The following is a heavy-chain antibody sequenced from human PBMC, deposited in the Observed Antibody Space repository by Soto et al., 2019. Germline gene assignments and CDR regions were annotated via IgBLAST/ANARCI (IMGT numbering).Heavy chain of an antibody. CDR2: ISGNGNAT. CDR1: GFIFSGHA. CDR3: ARGAISMVRGTNNWFDP. D-gene: IGHD3-10*01. V-gene: IGHV3-23*01. J-gene: IGHJ5*02. Sequence: WGSLRLSCEASGFIFSGHAWSWVRQAPGKGLEWVSAISGNGNATYYADPVKGRFTISRDNYKNTLYLQMNRLRADDTDVYYYARGAISMVRGTNNWFDPWGQGTLVTVSS.